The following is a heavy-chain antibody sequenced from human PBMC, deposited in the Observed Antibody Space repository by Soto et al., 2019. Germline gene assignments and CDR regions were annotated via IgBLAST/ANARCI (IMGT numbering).Heavy chain of an antibody. J-gene: IGHJ5*02. CDR2: ISAYNGNT. D-gene: IGHD6-19*01. Sequence: ASVKVSCKASGYTFTSYGISWVRQAPGQGLEWMGWISAYNGNTNYAQELQGRVTMTTDTSTSTAYMELSSLRSEDTAVYYCATGHSSGPTWFDPWGQGTLVTVSS. CDR3: ATGHSSGPTWFDP. V-gene: IGHV1-18*01. CDR1: GYTFTSYG.